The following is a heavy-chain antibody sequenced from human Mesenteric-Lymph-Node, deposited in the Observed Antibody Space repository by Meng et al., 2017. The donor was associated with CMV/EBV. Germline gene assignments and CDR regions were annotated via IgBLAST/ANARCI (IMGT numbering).Heavy chain of an antibody. J-gene: IGHJ4*02. CDR3: ARDDLGSWGYGSGSSYKGFDY. V-gene: IGHV6-1*01. D-gene: IGHD3-10*01. CDR1: A. Sequence: AWDWIRQNPTRSLEWLGRTYYKAKGYNDYALSVKSRITNNPDTSKTQFSLQLNSVTPEDTAVYYCARDDLGSWGYGSGSSYKGFDYWGQGTLVTVSS. CDR2: TYYKAKGYN.